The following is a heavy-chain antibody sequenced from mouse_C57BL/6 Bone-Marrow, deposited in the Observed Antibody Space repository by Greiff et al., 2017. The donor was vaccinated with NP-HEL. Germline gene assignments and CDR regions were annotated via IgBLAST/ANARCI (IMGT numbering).Heavy chain of an antibody. CDR2: IDPSDSYT. V-gene: IGHV1-69*01. D-gene: IGHD1-2*01. CDR1: GYTFTSYW. CDR3: ARHYYGLDY. Sequence: QVQLQQPGAELVMPGASVKLSCKASGYTFTSYWMHWVKQRPGQGLEWIGEIDPSDSYTNYNQKFKGKSTLTVDKSSSTAYMQRSSLTSEDSAVYYCARHYYGLDYWGQGTTLTVSS. J-gene: IGHJ2*01.